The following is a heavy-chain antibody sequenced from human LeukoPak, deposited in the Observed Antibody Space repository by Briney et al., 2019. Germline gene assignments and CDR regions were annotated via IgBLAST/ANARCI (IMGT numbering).Heavy chain of an antibody. D-gene: IGHD2-15*01. J-gene: IGHJ4*02. V-gene: IGHV3-53*01. CDR2: LYSAGAT. Sequence: GGSLSLSYAPSGFTFSNYAMSWVGQAARRGLQWVSILYSAGATYYTDSVPHRFSISRDSSKNAVFLQMNSLRAEDTAVYYCASGAPGVRKFYSDPFHNWGQGTLVTVSS. CDR3: ASGAPGVRKFYSDPFHN. CDR1: GFTFSNYA.